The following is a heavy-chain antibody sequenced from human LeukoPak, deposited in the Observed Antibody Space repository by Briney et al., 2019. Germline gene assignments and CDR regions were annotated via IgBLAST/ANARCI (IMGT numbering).Heavy chain of an antibody. D-gene: IGHD6-13*01. CDR2: INPSGDAT. V-gene: IGHV1-2*02. CDR1: GYXFTGYH. CDR3: ARLSIAAETNY. J-gene: IGHJ4*02. Sequence: ASVKVSCKASGYXFTGYHIHWVRQAPGQGLEWMGWINPSGDATKYAQKSQGRVTMTRDTSISTAYMDLSSLRSDDTAVYYCARLSIAAETNYWGQGTLVTVSS.